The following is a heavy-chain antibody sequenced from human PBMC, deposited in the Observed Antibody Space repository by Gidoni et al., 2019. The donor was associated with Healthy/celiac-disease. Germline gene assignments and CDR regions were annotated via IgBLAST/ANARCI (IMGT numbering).Heavy chain of an antibody. CDR1: GGPISSGGYY. CDR2: IYYSGST. V-gene: IGHV4-31*03. Sequence: QVQLQESGPGLVKPSQTLSPPCTVPGGPISSGGYYWSWIRQHPGKGLEWIGYIYYSGSTYYNPSLKSRVTISVDTSKNQFSLKLSSVTAADTAVYYCASGTRAGAYGMDVWGQGTTVTVSS. J-gene: IGHJ6*02. D-gene: IGHD3-10*01. CDR3: ASGTRAGAYGMDV.